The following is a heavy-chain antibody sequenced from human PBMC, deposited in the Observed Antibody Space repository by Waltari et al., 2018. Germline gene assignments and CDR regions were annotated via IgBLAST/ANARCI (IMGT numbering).Heavy chain of an antibody. V-gene: IGHV1-24*01. J-gene: IGHJ6*02. CDR3: ATGFPNHTKGYYYGMDV. Sequence: QVQLVQSGAEVKKPGASVQAACTVSGYTLTELSMTWVRQAPGKGLEWMGGFDPEDGETIYAQKFQGRVTMTEDTSTDTAYMELSSLRSEDTAVYYCATGFPNHTKGYYYGMDVWGQGTTVTVSS. CDR2: FDPEDGET. CDR1: GYTLTELS. D-gene: IGHD2-21*01.